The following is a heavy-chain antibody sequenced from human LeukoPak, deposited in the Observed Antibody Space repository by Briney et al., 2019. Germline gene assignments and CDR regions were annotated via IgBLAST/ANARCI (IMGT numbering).Heavy chain of an antibody. J-gene: IGHJ3*02. D-gene: IGHD1-20*01. CDR2: INSDGSST. CDR1: GFTFSSYW. CDR3: ASAGITGINDAFDI. V-gene: IGHV3-74*01. Sequence: GGSLRLSCAASGFTFSSYWMHWVRQAPGKGLVWVSRINSDGSSTSYADSVKGRFTISRDNAKNTLYLQMNSLRAEDTAVYYCASAGITGINDAFDIWGQGTMVTVSS.